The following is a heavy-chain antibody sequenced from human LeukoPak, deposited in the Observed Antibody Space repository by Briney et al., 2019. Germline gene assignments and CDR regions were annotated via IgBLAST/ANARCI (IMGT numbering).Heavy chain of an antibody. CDR2: MNPNSGNT. Sequence: ASVKVSCKASGYTFTSYDINWVRQATGQGLEWMGWMNPNSGNTGYAQKFQGRVTMTRNTSISTAYMELSSLRSEDTAVYYCAKERWLLLDYWYFDLWGRGTLVTVSS. J-gene: IGHJ2*01. D-gene: IGHD3-22*01. CDR3: AKERWLLLDYWYFDL. V-gene: IGHV1-8*01. CDR1: GYTFTSYD.